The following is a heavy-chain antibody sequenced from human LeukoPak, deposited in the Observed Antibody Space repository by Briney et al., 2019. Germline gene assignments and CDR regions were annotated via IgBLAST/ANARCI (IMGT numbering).Heavy chain of an antibody. V-gene: IGHV4-59*01. Sequence: SETLSLTCTVSGGSISSYYWSWIRQPPGKGLGWIGYIYYSGSTNYNPSLKSRVTISVDTSKNQFSLKLSSVTAADTAVYYCARVSYDYVWGSYHTQTYYFDYWGQGTLVTVSS. CDR3: ARVSYDYVWGSYHTQTYYFDY. D-gene: IGHD3-16*01. J-gene: IGHJ4*02. CDR1: GGSISSYY. CDR2: IYYSGST.